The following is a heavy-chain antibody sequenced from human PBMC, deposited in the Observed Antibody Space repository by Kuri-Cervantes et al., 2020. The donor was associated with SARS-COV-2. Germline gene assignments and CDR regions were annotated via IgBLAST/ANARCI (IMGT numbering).Heavy chain of an antibody. CDR2: IWYDGSNK. D-gene: IGHD1-26*01. CDR3: ARELVGATNYYGMGV. Sequence: GGSLRLSCAASGSTFSSYGRHWVRQAPGKGLEWVAVIWYDGSNKYYADSVKGRFTISRDNSKNTLYLQMNSLRAEDTAVYYCARELVGATNYYGMGVWGQGTTVTVSS. V-gene: IGHV3-33*01. J-gene: IGHJ6*02. CDR1: GSTFSSYG.